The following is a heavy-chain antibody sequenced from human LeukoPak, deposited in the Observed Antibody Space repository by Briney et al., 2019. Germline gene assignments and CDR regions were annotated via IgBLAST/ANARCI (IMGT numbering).Heavy chain of an antibody. CDR3: TRPWGSRLGDYYYYGMDV. V-gene: IGHV3-73*01. CDR1: GFTFSDSA. D-gene: IGHD3-16*01. J-gene: IGHJ6*02. CDR2: IRSKAKDYAT. Sequence: PGGSLRLSCAASGFTFSDSAMHWVRQAPGKGLEWVGRIRSKAKDYATAYAASVKGRFTVSRDDSKNRAYLHMNSLKTDDTAVYYRTRPWGSRLGDYYYYGMDVWGQGTTVTVSS.